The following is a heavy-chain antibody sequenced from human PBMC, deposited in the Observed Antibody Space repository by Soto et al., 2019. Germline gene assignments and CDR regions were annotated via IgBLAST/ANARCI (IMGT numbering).Heavy chain of an antibody. V-gene: IGHV1-69*01. CDR1: GGTFSSYS. Sequence: QVQLVQSGAEVKKPVSSVKFSCKASGGTFSSYSINWVRQAPGQGLEWMGEIIPIFGTANYAQKFQGRVTITADESTSTDYMELSSLRSEDTDVYYCARDGGRHAGGIDYWGQGTLVTVSS. CDR2: IIPIFGTA. D-gene: IGHD1-26*01. J-gene: IGHJ4*02. CDR3: ARDGGRHAGGIDY.